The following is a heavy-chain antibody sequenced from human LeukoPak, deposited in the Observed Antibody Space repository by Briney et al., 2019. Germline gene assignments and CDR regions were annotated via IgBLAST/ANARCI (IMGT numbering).Heavy chain of an antibody. CDR1: GYTFTGYY. CDR2: INPNSGGT. D-gene: IGHD6-6*01. CDR3: VSGPSDLGSSSQY. V-gene: IGHV1-2*02. Sequence: ASVKVSCKASGYTFTGYYMHWVRQAPGQGLEWMWWINPNSGGTNYAQNFQGRVTMTTDTSISTAYMEVSRLTYDDTAAYYCVSGPSDLGSSSQYWGQGALVLVSS. J-gene: IGHJ4*02.